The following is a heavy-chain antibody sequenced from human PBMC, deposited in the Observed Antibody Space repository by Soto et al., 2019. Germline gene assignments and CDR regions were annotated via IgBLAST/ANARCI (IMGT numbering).Heavy chain of an antibody. Sequence: PSETLSLTCTVSGGSISGYYWSWIRQPPGKGLEWIGYIYYSGSTIYNPSLKGRVTISVDTSKNQFSLKLSSVTAADTAVYYCARARYDSSGYYYFDYWGQGTLVTVSP. CDR1: GGSISGYY. CDR2: IYYSGST. J-gene: IGHJ4*02. CDR3: ARARYDSSGYYYFDY. V-gene: IGHV4-59*01. D-gene: IGHD3-22*01.